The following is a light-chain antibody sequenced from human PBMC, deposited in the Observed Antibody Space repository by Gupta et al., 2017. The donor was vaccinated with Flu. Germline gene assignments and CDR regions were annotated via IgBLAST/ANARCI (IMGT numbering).Light chain of an antibody. Sequence: EIVMTQSPATLSVSPGERVTLSCGASQSISNYLAWYQQKAGQAPRLLIYDASTRATGIPARFSGTGSGTEFTLTISSLQSEDFAVYYCQHENNCPPSFGGGTKVEI. CDR1: QSISNY. CDR2: DAS. V-gene: IGKV3-15*01. J-gene: IGKJ4*01. CDR3: QHENNCPPS.